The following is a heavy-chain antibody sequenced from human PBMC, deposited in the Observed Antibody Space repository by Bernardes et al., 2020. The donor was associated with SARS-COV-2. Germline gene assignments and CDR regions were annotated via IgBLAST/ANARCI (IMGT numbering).Heavy chain of an antibody. D-gene: IGHD1-7*01. V-gene: IGHV3-7*01. Sequence: GGSLRLSCVASGFNFDSYWMSWVRQAPGKGLEWVANINEHGSEMYYVASVKGRFTIARDNAKSPLYLQMNSLRAEDTALYYCARGPASWNYAYWGQGTLVSISS. CDR1: GFNFDSYW. J-gene: IGHJ4*02. CDR2: INEHGSEM. CDR3: ARGPASWNYAY.